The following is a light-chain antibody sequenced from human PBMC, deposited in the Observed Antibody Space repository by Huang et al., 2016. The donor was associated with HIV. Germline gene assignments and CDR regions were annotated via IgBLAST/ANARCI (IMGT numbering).Light chain of an antibody. CDR3: QQYYSTPSLT. Sequence: DIQMTQSPSSLSASVGDRVTITCRASQGIRNSLAWYQQKPGRAPKLLLYGASRLQSGVPSRFSGSGFGTDYTLTISRLQPEDFATYYCQQYYSTPSLTFGGGTKVEIK. V-gene: IGKV1-NL1*01. J-gene: IGKJ4*01. CDR1: QGIRNS. CDR2: GAS.